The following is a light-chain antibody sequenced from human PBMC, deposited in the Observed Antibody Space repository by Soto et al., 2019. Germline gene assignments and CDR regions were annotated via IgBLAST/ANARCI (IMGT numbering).Light chain of an antibody. V-gene: IGKV3-11*01. Sequence: EIVLTQSPATLSLSPGERATISCRASQSVRTYLAWYQQKPGQAPRLLIYDTSNRATGIPARFSGSGSGTDFTLTISSLEPEDFAVYYCQQRSNWPPALTFGGGTKVDIK. CDR2: DTS. J-gene: IGKJ4*01. CDR1: QSVRTY. CDR3: QQRSNWPPALT.